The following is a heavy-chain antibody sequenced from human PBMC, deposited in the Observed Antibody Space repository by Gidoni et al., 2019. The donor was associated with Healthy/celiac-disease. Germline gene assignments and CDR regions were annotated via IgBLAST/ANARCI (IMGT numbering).Heavy chain of an antibody. V-gene: IGHV3-48*01. CDR3: ASGCSSTSCYRGAFDI. Sequence: EVQLVESGGGLVQPGGSLRLYCAASGFTFSSDSMNWVRQAPGKGLEWFSYISSSSSTIYYADSVKGRFTISRDNAKNSLYLQMNSLRAEDTAVYYCASGCSSTSCYRGAFDIWGQGTMVTVSS. D-gene: IGHD2-2*02. J-gene: IGHJ3*02. CDR1: GFTFSSDS. CDR2: ISSSSSTI.